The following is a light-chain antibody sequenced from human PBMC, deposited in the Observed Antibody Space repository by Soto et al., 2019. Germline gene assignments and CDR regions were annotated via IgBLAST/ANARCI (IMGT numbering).Light chain of an antibody. CDR1: QTVSTY. Sequence: DIQMTQSPTSLSASVGDGVTITCRASQTVSTYLNWYQQKPGKAPKLLINAALTLQPGVPRRFRARGSGTDFTLAITGLQPEDFATYCCQESFITLFSFGQGTRVEI. CDR2: AAL. V-gene: IGKV1-39*01. CDR3: QESFITLFS. J-gene: IGKJ2*01.